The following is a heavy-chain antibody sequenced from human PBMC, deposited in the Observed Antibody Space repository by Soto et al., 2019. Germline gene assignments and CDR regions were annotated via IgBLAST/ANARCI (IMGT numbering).Heavy chain of an antibody. V-gene: IGHV4-34*01. J-gene: IGHJ6*02. CDR3: ARARLGAYYYYYYGMDV. CDR2: INHSGST. Sequence: KPSETLSLTCAVYGGSFSGYYWSWIRQPPGKGLEWIGEINHSGSTNYNPSLKSRVTISVDTSKNQFSLKLSSVTAADAAVYYCARARLGAYYYYYYGMDVWGQGTTVTVSS. CDR1: GGSFSGYY.